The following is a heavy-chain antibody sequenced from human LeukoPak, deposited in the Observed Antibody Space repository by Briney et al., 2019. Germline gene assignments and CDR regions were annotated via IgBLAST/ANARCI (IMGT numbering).Heavy chain of an antibody. D-gene: IGHD4-17*01. CDR3: AKESRTVTTPYVDY. V-gene: IGHV3-23*01. Sequence: GGSLRLSCAASGFTFSSYAMSWARQAPGKGLEWVSAISGSGANTYYTDSVRGRFTISRDNFKNTVYLQMNSLRAEDTALYYCAKESRTVTTPYVDYWGQGTLVTVSS. CDR2: ISGSGANT. J-gene: IGHJ4*02. CDR1: GFTFSSYA.